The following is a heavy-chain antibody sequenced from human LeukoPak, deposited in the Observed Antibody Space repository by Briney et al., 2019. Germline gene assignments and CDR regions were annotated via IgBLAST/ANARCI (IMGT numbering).Heavy chain of an antibody. Sequence: SVKVSCKASGGTFSSYAISWVRHAPGQGLEWMGGIIPIFGTANYTQKFQGRVTITTDESTSTANMELSSLRSEDTAVYYCARGYGEGYYYYYMDVWGKGTTVTVSS. CDR2: IIPIFGTA. J-gene: IGHJ6*03. V-gene: IGHV1-69*05. CDR1: GGTFSSYA. CDR3: ARGYGEGYYYYYMDV. D-gene: IGHD4-17*01.